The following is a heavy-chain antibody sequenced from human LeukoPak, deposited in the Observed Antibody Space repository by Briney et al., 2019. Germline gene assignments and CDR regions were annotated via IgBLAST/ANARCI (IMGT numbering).Heavy chain of an antibody. D-gene: IGHD3-3*01. J-gene: IGHJ4*02. V-gene: IGHV1-2*02. CDR3: ARAFWGLYYDFWSGYYRGFDY. CDR2: INPNSGGT. Sequence: ASVKVSCKASGYTFTGYYMHWVRQAPGQGLEWLGWINPNSGGTNYAQKFQGRVTMTRDTSISTAYMELSRLRSDDTAVYYCARAFWGLYYDFWSGYYRGFDYWGQGTLVTVSS. CDR1: GYTFTGYY.